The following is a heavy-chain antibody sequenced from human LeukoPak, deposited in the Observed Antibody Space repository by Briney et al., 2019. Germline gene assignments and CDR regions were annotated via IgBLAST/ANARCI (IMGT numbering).Heavy chain of an antibody. CDR3: ARSLSYRSSWYGYFDL. Sequence: SETLSLTCTVSGGSFSTYYWSWIRQPPGKGLEWIGYIYYSGSTNYNPSLKSRAIISVDTSKNQFSLKVNSVTAADTAVNYCARSLSYRSSWYGYFDLWGRGTLVTVSS. CDR1: GGSFSTYY. D-gene: IGHD6-13*01. J-gene: IGHJ2*01. V-gene: IGHV4-59*01. CDR2: IYYSGST.